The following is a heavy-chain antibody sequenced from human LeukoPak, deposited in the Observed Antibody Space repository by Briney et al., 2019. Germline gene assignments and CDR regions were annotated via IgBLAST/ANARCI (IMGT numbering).Heavy chain of an antibody. CDR1: GFTFNNYG. CDR3: ARGLNEAFDY. CDR2: IRYDGSNK. D-gene: IGHD2-8*01. J-gene: IGHJ4*02. Sequence: GGSLRLSCAASGFTFNNYGMHWVRQAPGKGLEWVAFIRYDGSNKYYADSVKGRFTISRDNSKNTLYPQMNSLRAEDTAVYYCARGLNEAFDYWGQGTLVTVSS. V-gene: IGHV3-30*02.